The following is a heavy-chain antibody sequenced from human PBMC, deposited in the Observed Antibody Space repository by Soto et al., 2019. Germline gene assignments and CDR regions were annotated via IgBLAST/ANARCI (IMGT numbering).Heavy chain of an antibody. V-gene: IGHV3-23*01. CDR1: GFTFSSYV. CDR3: AKDLYSSGWYDY. CDR2: ISGSGGST. Sequence: EVQLLESGGGLVQPGGSLRLSCAASGFTFSSYVMSWVRQAPGKGLEWVSAISGSGGSTYYADSVKGRFTISRDNSKNTLYLQMNSLRAEDTAVYYCAKDLYSSGWYDYWGQGTLVTVSS. D-gene: IGHD6-19*01. J-gene: IGHJ4*02.